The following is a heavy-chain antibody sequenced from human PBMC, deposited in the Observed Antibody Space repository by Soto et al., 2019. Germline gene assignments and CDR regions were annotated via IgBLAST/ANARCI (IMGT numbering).Heavy chain of an antibody. V-gene: IGHV4-34*01. Sequence: QVQLQQGGAGLLKPSEALSLTCAGYGGSYRGYYWSWVRQPPRKGLEWIGETQHSGSTNSNPSLKSSGTITVPTWITDLSFRLRSVTAADTAVSYCEGAHYGDYACWSDHWGQGTLVVVSS. CDR3: EGAHYGDYACWSDH. D-gene: IGHD4-17*01. CDR2: TQHSGST. CDR1: GGSYRGYY. J-gene: IGHJ5*02.